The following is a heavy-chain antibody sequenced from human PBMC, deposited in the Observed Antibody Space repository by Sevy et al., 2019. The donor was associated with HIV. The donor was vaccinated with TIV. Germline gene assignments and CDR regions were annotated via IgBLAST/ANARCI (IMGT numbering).Heavy chain of an antibody. D-gene: IGHD2-2*01. CDR3: ARDRSTRWINYYFDY. J-gene: IGHJ4*02. V-gene: IGHV3-30-3*01. Sequence: GESLKISCAASGFTFSDYAMHWVLHTQGKGLEWVAVISYDGINKNYADSVKGRFTLSRDNSKNTLSLQMNSPRTEDTAVYYCARDRSTRWINYYFDYWGQGTLVTVSS. CDR1: GFTFSDYA. CDR2: ISYDGINK.